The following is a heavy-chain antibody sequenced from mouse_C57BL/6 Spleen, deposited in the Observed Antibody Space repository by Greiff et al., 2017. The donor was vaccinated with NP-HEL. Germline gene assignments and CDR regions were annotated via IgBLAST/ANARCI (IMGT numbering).Heavy chain of an antibody. CDR1: GFSFNTYA. CDR3: VRHGVVAGAMDY. CDR2: IRSKSNNYAT. V-gene: IGHV10-1*01. Sequence: EVKLVESGGGLVQPKGSLKLSCAASGFSFNTYAMNWVRQAPGKGLEWVARIRSKSNNYATYYADSVKDRFTISRDDSESMLYLQMNNLKTEDTAMYYCVRHGVVAGAMDYWGQGTSVTVSS. D-gene: IGHD1-1*01. J-gene: IGHJ4*01.